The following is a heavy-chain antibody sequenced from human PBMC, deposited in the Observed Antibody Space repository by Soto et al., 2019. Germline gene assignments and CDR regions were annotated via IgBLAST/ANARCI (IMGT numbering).Heavy chain of an antibody. V-gene: IGHV3-11*01. Sequence: GSLRLSCAASGFTFSDYYMSWIRQAPGKGLEWVSYISSSGSTIYYADSVKGRFAISRDNAKNSLYLQMNSLRAEDTAVYYCARETGTTNAFDIWGQGTMVTVSS. D-gene: IGHD1-1*01. CDR2: ISSSGSTI. CDR1: GFTFSDYY. J-gene: IGHJ3*02. CDR3: ARETGTTNAFDI.